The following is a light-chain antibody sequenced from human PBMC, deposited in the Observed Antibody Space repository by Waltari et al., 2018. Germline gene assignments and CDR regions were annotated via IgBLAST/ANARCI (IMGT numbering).Light chain of an antibody. J-gene: IGKJ4*01. CDR3: QVWESSREQGF. Sequence: DIVMTQSPLSLPVTPGEPASISCRSSQSLLHVYGYNYLDWYLQKPGQSPQVLIYMGSNRAAGVPERFSGSNSGNTATLTISRVEAGDEADYYCQVWESSREQGFFGRGT. CDR2: MGS. CDR1: QSLLHVYGYNY. V-gene: IGKV2-28*01.